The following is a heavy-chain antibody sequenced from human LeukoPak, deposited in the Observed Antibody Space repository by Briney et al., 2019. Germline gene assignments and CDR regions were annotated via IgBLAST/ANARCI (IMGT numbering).Heavy chain of an antibody. V-gene: IGHV3-7*01. D-gene: IGHD5-18*01. Sequence: QPGGSLRLSCAGAGFTLNNYWMSWVRHAPGKGLESLANIRQDGNEIYYADSVKGRFTISRDNSKNTLYLQMNSLRAEDTAVYYCARDGYSYGRAFDYWGQGTLVTVSS. CDR1: GFTLNNYW. CDR3: ARDGYSYGRAFDY. J-gene: IGHJ4*02. CDR2: IRQDGNEI.